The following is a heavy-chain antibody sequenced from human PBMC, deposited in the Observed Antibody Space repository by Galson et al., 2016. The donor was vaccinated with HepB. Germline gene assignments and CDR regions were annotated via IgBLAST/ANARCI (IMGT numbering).Heavy chain of an antibody. CDR1: GGSISSSSYY. V-gene: IGHV4-39*07. CDR3: ARLFGSGWYGGWTGFDV. Sequence: LSLTCTVSGGSISSSSYYWGWIRQPPGKGLEWIGSIYYSGSTYYNPSLKSRVTISVDTSKNQFSLQLRSVTAADTAVYYCARLFGSGWYGGWTGFDVWGLGTLVTVSS. J-gene: IGHJ5*02. CDR2: IYYSGST. D-gene: IGHD6-19*01.